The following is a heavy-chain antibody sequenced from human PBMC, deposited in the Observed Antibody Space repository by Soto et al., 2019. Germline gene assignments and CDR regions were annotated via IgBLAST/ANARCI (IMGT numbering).Heavy chain of an antibody. CDR2: INHSGST. CDR1: GGSFSGYY. CDR3: ALWLLRGYCFDY. D-gene: IGHD3-22*01. J-gene: IGHJ4*02. V-gene: IGHV4-34*01. Sequence: SETLSLTCAVYGGSFSGYYWSWIRQPPGKGLEWIGEINHSGSTNYNPSLKSRVTISVDTSKNQFSLKLSSVTAADTAVYYCALWLLRGYCFDYWGQGTLVTVSS.